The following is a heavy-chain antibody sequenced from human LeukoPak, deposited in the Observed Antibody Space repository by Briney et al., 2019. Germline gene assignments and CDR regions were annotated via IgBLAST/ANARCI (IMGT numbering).Heavy chain of an antibody. V-gene: IGHV3-7*01. CDR2: IKQDGSEK. D-gene: IGHD3-22*01. CDR3: ARDLYVGDYDSSGYSF. J-gene: IGHJ4*02. CDR1: GFTFSSYW. Sequence: GGSLRLSCAAPGFTFSSYWMSWVRQAPGKGLEWVANIKQDGSEKYYVDSVKGRFTISRDNAKNSLYLQMNSLRAEDTAVYYYARDLYVGDYDSSGYSFWGQGTLVTVSS.